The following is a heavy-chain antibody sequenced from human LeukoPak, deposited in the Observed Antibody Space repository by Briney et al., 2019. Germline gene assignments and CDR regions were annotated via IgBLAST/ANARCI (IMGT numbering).Heavy chain of an antibody. CDR3: AKGGYYYDSSGYYYDFDN. J-gene: IGHJ4*02. CDR2: ISGSGGST. V-gene: IGHV3-23*01. Sequence: PGGSLRLSCAASGFTFSSYAMSWVRQAPGKGLEWVSAISGSGGSTYYADSVKGRFTISRDNSKNTLYLQMNSLRAEDTAVYYCAKGGYYYDSSGYYYDFDNWGQGTLVTVSS. CDR1: GFTFSSYA. D-gene: IGHD3-22*01.